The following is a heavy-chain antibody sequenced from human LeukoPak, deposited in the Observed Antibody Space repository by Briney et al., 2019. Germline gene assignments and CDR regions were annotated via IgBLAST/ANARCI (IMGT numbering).Heavy chain of an antibody. D-gene: IGHD2-15*01. CDR2: IYHSGST. Sequence: SETLSPTCTVSGGSISSYYWSWIRQPPGKGLEWIGSIYHSGSTYYNPSLKSRVTISVDTSKNQFSLKLSSVTAADTAVYYCARSVEGYCSGGSCYSYYYYMDVWGKGTTVTVSS. V-gene: IGHV4-59*01. CDR3: ARSVEGYCSGGSCYSYYYYMDV. CDR1: GGSISSYY. J-gene: IGHJ6*03.